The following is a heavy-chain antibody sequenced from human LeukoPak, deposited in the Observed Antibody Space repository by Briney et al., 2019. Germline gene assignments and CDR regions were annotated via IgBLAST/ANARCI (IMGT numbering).Heavy chain of an antibody. D-gene: IGHD3-22*01. CDR2: ISAYNGDT. J-gene: IGHJ4*02. V-gene: IGHV1-18*01. CDR1: GYTFTRHG. CDR3: ARDPSNTSGNYPYFDY. Sequence: SVKVSCKASGYTFTRHGISWVRQAPAQGLEWMGWISAYNGDTKYAQNFQGRVTINKDTSTPTAYMELRSLGSDDTAVYYCARDPSNTSGNYPYFDYWGQGTLVTVSS.